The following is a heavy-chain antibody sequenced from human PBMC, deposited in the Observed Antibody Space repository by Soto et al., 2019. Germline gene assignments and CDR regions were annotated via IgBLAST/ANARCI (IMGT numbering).Heavy chain of an antibody. CDR3: AHRAVLCSGGACYSHPFDS. CDR1: GFSFNTTGVG. CDR2: IYCDDDK. Sequence: QITLKESGPTLVKPTQTLTLTCTFSGFSFNTTGVGVGWIRQPPGKALEWRAIIYCDDDKRYSPSLKSRLTITKDTSKNRVVLTVTTTDPVDTATYFCAHRAVLCSGGACYSHPFDSWCQGTLVTVFS. V-gene: IGHV2-5*02. D-gene: IGHD2-21*02. J-gene: IGHJ4*02.